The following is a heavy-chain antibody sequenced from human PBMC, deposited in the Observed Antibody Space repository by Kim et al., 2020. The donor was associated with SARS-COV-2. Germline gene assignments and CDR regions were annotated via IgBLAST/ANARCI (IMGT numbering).Heavy chain of an antibody. J-gene: IGHJ4*02. CDR1: GYTFTSYG. D-gene: IGHD3-10*01. Sequence: ASVKVSCKASGYTFTSYGISWVRQAPGQGLEWMGWISAYNGNTNYAQKLQGRVTMTTDTSTSTSYMELRSLRSDDTAVYYCARDASGSYYNRMFDYWGQGTLVTVSS. CDR2: ISAYNGNT. CDR3: ARDASGSYYNRMFDY. V-gene: IGHV1-18*01.